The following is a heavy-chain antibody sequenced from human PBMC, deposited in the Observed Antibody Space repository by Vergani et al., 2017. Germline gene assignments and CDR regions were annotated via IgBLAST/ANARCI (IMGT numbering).Heavy chain of an antibody. CDR1: GYTFTGYY. Sequence: QVQLVQSGAEVKKPGASVKVSCKASGYTFTGYYMHWVRQAPGPGLEWMGWINPNSGGTNYAQKFQGWVTMTRDTFISTAYMELSRLRSDDTAVYYCARSSSGYSGYDLPWFDPWGQGTLVTVSS. CDR2: INPNSGGT. D-gene: IGHD5-12*01. J-gene: IGHJ5*02. CDR3: ARSSSGYSGYDLPWFDP. V-gene: IGHV1-2*04.